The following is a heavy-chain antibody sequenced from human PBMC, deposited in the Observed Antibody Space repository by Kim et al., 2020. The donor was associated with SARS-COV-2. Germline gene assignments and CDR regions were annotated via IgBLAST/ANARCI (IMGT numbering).Heavy chain of an antibody. D-gene: IGHD3-10*01. Sequence: GESLKISCKGSGYSFSNYWIGWVRQMPGKGLEWMRIIYPADSDTRYSPSFQGQVTISVDKSISTAYVQWSSLKASDTAMYYCARLVTYTSGSYAPFWGQGTLVTVSS. CDR2: IYPADSDT. J-gene: IGHJ4*02. V-gene: IGHV5-51*01. CDR1: GYSFSNYW. CDR3: ARLVTYTSGSYAPF.